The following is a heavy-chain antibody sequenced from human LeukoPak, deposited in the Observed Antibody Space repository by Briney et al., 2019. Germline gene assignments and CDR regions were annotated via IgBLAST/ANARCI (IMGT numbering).Heavy chain of an antibody. CDR2: MNPNSGNT. V-gene: IGHV1-8*03. CDR3: ARMVVTPVGNAFDI. J-gene: IGHJ3*02. D-gene: IGHD4-23*01. Sequence: ASVKVSCKASGYTFTSYDINWVRQATGQGLEWMGWMNPNSGNTGYAQKFQGRVTITRNTSISTAYMELSSLRSEDTAVYYCARMVVTPVGNAFDIWGQGTMVTVSS. CDR1: GYTFTSYD.